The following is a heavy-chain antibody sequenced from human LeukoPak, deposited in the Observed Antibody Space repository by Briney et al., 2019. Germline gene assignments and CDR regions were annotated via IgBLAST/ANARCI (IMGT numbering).Heavy chain of an antibody. CDR2: IYHSGST. CDR3: ASNGIAAAGY. CDR1: GGSISSGGYY. V-gene: IGHV4-30-2*01. Sequence: SETLSLTCTVSGGSISSGGYYWSWIRQPPGKGLEWIGYIYHSGSTYYNPSLKSRVTISVDRSKNQFSLKLSSVTAADTAVYYCASNGIAAAGYWGQGTLVTVSS. D-gene: IGHD6-13*01. J-gene: IGHJ4*02.